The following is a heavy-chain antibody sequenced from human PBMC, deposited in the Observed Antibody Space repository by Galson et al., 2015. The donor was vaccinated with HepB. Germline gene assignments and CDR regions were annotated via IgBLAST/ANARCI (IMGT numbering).Heavy chain of an antibody. D-gene: IGHD3-3*01. CDR2: IYYSGST. V-gene: IGHV4-39*01. J-gene: IGHJ5*02. CDR1: GGSISSSSYY. CDR3: ARHNFWSGYRESWFDP. Sequence: SETLSLTCTVSGGSISSSSYYWGWIRQPPGKGLEWIGSIYYSGSTYYNPSLKSRVTISVDTSKNQFSLKLSSVTAADTAVYYCARHNFWSGYRESWFDPWGQGTLVTVSS.